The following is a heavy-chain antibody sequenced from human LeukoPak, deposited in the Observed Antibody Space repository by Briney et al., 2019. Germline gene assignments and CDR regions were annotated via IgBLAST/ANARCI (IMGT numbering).Heavy chain of an antibody. CDR1: GYTFTGSY. Sequence: GASVTVSCKTSGYTFTGSYLHWVRHVPGQGLEWMGWTNPSTGGTKSAQQFEGRVTMTRDTSNTTGYMELRSLRPDDTATYYCARGGAFCSITTCHEFDHRGQGTLVIVSS. CDR3: ARGGAFCSITTCHEFDH. CDR2: TNPSTGGT. J-gene: IGHJ4*02. V-gene: IGHV1-2*02. D-gene: IGHD2-2*01.